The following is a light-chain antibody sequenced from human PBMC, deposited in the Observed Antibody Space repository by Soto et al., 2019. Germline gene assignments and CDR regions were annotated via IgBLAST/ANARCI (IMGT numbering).Light chain of an antibody. J-gene: IGKJ4*01. CDR1: QDIRED. V-gene: IGKV1-6*01. CDR3: LEDPGFPLT. CDR2: AAS. Sequence: AIQMTQCPSSLSASVGDRVTITCRATQDIREDLGWYQQKPGKAPKLLIYAASSLQSEVPSRFSGRGSGTDFTLTISSLQPEDFATDFRLEDPGFPLTCCGGTKVDIK.